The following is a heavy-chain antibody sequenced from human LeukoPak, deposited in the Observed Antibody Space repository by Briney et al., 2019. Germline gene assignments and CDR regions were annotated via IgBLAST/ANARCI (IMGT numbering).Heavy chain of an antibody. CDR2: ISGSGGST. CDR3: AKKMKFWQLVRNDAFDI. J-gene: IGHJ3*02. V-gene: IGHV3-23*01. Sequence: PGGSLRLSCAASGFTFSSYAMSWVRQAPGKGLEWVSAISGSGGSTYYADSVKGRFTISRDNSKNTLYLQMNSLRAEDTAVYYCAKKMKFWQLVRNDAFDIWGQGTMVTVSS. D-gene: IGHD6-13*01. CDR1: GFTFSSYA.